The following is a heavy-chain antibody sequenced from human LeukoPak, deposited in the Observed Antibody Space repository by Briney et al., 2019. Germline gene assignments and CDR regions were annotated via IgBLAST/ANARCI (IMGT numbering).Heavy chain of an antibody. CDR2: ISRSGKT. D-gene: IGHD2-21*02. Sequence: SETLSLTCTVSGASISGYDWSWIRQPAGERLEWIGRISRSGKTDYNPSLHNRVTMSLDTSKNQFSLKLYSVTAADTAVYHCAREWVSVTGTVDCWGQGTLVTVSS. V-gene: IGHV4-4*07. CDR1: GASISGYD. J-gene: IGHJ4*02. CDR3: AREWVSVTGTVDC.